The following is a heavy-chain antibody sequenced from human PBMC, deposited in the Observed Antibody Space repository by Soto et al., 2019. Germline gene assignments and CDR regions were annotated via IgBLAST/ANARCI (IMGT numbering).Heavy chain of an antibody. CDR1: EFPFSNYG. CDR3: AGGQYYFDY. J-gene: IGHJ4*02. V-gene: IGHV3-30*03. Sequence: QVQLVESGGGVVQPGRSLRLSCAASEFPFSNYGMHWVRQAPGKGLEWVAHISYDGSNKHYADSVKGRFTISRDNSKNMLFLPMSSLRTEDTAVYYCAGGQYYFDYCGQGTRVSVSS. CDR2: ISYDGSNK. D-gene: IGHD2-15*01.